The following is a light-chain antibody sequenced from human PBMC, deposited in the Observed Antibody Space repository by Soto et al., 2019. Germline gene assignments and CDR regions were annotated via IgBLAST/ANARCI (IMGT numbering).Light chain of an antibody. CDR3: GSCDSSLSAYV. CDR1: SSNIRGNS. CDR2: DDN. Sequence: QSVLTHPPPVSAARGQPVTISCSGSSSNIRGNSLSWHKQLPATAPKLLCYDDNRRRSGIPDRFSGCKSGTSDTLCITGSKTGDEADYYCGSCDSSLSAYVFGTGTKVTVL. V-gene: IGLV1-51*01. J-gene: IGLJ1*01.